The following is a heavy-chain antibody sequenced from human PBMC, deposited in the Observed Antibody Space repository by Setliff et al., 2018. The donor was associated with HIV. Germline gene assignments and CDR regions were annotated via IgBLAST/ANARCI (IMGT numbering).Heavy chain of an antibody. Sequence: RASVKVSCKASGYAFTRNIIHWVRQAPGQRLEWMGWINVANGNAKYSLKFQDKVTLIRDTSATTVYMELSSLRPEDTAIYYCARDVGSVWHNFFDPWGQGTLVTVSS. J-gene: IGHJ5*02. D-gene: IGHD6-19*01. CDR1: GYAFTRNI. CDR3: ARDVGSVWHNFFDP. V-gene: IGHV1-3*01. CDR2: INVANGNA.